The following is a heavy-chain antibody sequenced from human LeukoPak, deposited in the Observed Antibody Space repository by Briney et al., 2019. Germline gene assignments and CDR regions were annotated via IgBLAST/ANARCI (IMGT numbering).Heavy chain of an antibody. CDR3: ARGNLVLRYFDWLSNDYYFDY. CDR1: GYTFTSYD. J-gene: IGHJ4*02. V-gene: IGHV1-8*01. D-gene: IGHD3-9*01. Sequence: GASVKVSCKASGYTFTSYDINWVRQATGQGLEWMGWMNPNSGNTGYAQKFQGRVTMTRNTSISTAYMELSSLRSEDTAVYYCARGNLVLRYFDWLSNDYYFDYWGQGTLVTVSS. CDR2: MNPNSGNT.